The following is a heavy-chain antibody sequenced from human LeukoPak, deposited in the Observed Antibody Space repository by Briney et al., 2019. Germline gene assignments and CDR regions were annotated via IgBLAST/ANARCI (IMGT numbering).Heavy chain of an antibody. D-gene: IGHD3-10*01. J-gene: IGHJ5*02. Sequence: SETLSLTCTVSGGSISSYYWSWIRQPPGKGLEWIGYIYYSGSTNYNPSLKSRVTISVDTSKNQFSLKLSSVTAADTAVYYCARGDYYGSENWFDPWGQGTLVTVSS. CDR1: GGSISSYY. V-gene: IGHV4-59*12. CDR3: ARGDYYGSENWFDP. CDR2: IYYSGST.